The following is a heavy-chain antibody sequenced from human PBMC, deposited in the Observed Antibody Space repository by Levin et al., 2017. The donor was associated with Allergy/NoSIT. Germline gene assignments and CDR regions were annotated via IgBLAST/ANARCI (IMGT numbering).Heavy chain of an antibody. D-gene: IGHD1-26*01. CDR2: MYYGGRT. CDR3: ARGTGSYSSNLDY. V-gene: IGHV4-39*07. Sequence: ESLKISCTVSGGSISSTPYYWGWIRQPPGKGLEWIGSMYYGGRTYYNPSLKSRVTMSVDTSKNQFSLNLNSVTAADTAVYYCARGTGSYSSNLDYWGQGTLVTVSS. J-gene: IGHJ4*02. CDR1: GGSISSTPYY.